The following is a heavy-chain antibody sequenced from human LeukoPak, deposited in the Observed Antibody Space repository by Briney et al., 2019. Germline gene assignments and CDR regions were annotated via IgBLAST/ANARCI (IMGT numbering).Heavy chain of an antibody. V-gene: IGHV4-39*01. Sequence: SETLSLTCTVSGGSISSSSYYWGWVRQPPGKGLEWVGSIYYSGSTYYNPSLKSRVTISVDTSKNQFSLKLSSVTAADTAVYYCARHDSSGLYWGQGSLVTVSS. D-gene: IGHD6-19*01. CDR2: IYYSGST. CDR1: GGSISSSSYY. CDR3: ARHDSSGLY. J-gene: IGHJ4*02.